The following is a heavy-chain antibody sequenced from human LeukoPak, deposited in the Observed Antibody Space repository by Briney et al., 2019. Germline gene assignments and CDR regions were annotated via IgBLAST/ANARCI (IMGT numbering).Heavy chain of an antibody. Sequence: GRSLRLSCAASGFTFSSYGMHWVRQAPGKGLEWVAVIWYDGSTKYYADSVRGRFTISRDNSKNTLYLQMNSLRAEDTAVYYCARYMTTVTSYYYYGMDVWGQGTTVTVSS. CDR2: IWYDGSTK. D-gene: IGHD4-17*01. V-gene: IGHV3-33*01. J-gene: IGHJ6*02. CDR1: GFTFSSYG. CDR3: ARYMTTVTSYYYYGMDV.